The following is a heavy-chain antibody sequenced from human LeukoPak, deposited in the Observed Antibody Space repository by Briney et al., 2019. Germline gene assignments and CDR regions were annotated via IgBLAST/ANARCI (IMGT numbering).Heavy chain of an antibody. CDR1: GGSISSYY. V-gene: IGHV4-59*01. CDR2: IYYSGST. CDR3: ARVRGYCSGGSCWYFDL. J-gene: IGHJ2*01. D-gene: IGHD2-15*01. Sequence: MPSETLSLTCTVSGGSISSYYWSWIRQPPGKGLEWIGYIYYSGSTNYNPSLKSRVTISVDTSKNQFSLKLSSVTAADTAVYYCARVRGYCSGGSCWYFDLWGRGTLVTVSS.